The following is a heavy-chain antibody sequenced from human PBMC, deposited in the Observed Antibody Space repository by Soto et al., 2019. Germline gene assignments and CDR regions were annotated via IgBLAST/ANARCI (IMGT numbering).Heavy chain of an antibody. CDR1: GFTFSSYG. J-gene: IGHJ4*02. CDR3: AKDRRAGGNYGLYSDC. CDR2: SSATGAGT. Sequence: VQLLESGGGLVQPGWSMRLSCAASGFTFSSYGMTWVRQAPGKGLEWVSFSSATGAGTYYADSVKGRFTISRDNSKNTLYLQMTSLRADDTAVYYCAKDRRAGGNYGLYSDCWGQGALDIVSS. D-gene: IGHD1-7*01. V-gene: IGHV3-23*01.